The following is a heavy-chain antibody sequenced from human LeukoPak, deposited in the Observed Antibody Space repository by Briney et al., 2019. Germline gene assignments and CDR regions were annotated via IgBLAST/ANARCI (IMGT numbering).Heavy chain of an antibody. CDR1: GYTFTSYA. J-gene: IGHJ4*02. CDR2: INTGNGNT. D-gene: IGHD3-10*01. Sequence: ASVKVSCKASGYTFTSYAMHWVRQAPGQRLEWMGWINTGNGNTKYSQNFQGRVTITRDTSATTAYMELSSLRSEDMAVYYCAKDRGGTGDFDYWGQGTLVTVSS. V-gene: IGHV1-3*04. CDR3: AKDRGGTGDFDY.